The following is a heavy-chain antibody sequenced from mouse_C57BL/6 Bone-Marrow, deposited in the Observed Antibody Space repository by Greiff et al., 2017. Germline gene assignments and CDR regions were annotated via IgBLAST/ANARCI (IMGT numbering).Heavy chain of an antibody. D-gene: IGHD1-1*01. CDR1: GYTFTSYW. Sequence: VQLQQSGAELAKPGASVKLSCKASGYTFTSYWMHWVKQRPGQGLEWIGYINPSSGYTKYNQKFKDKATLTADKSSSTAYIQLSSLTYEDSAVYYCANYYGSSYGYFDYWGQGTTLTVSS. CDR2: INPSSGYT. J-gene: IGHJ2*01. CDR3: ANYYGSSYGYFDY. V-gene: IGHV1-7*01.